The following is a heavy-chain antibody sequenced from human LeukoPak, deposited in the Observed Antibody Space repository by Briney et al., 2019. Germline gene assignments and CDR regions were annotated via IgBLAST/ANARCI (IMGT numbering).Heavy chain of an antibody. CDR3: ARDGRMYDKSGFYYFDY. D-gene: IGHD3-22*01. CDR2: IHHSGST. J-gene: IGHJ4*02. CDR1: GASISSYY. Sequence: SETLSLTCAVSGASISSYYWNWIRQPPGKGLEWIGYIHHSGSTNSNPSLKSRVTMSVDTSKRQSSLRLSSVTAADTAVYYCARDGRMYDKSGFYYFDYWGQGTLATVSS. V-gene: IGHV4-59*01.